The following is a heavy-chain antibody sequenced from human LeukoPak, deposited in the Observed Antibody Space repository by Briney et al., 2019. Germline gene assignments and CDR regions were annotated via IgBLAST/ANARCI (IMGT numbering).Heavy chain of an antibody. CDR3: ARALRPHYYDSSGYYYERFDY. J-gene: IGHJ4*02. D-gene: IGHD3-22*01. V-gene: IGHV1-8*03. Sequence: ASVKVSCKASGYTFTSYDINWVRQATGQGLEWMGWMNPNSGNTGYAQKFQGRVTTTRNTSISTVYMELSSLRSEDTAVYYCARALRPHYYDSSGYYYERFDYWGQGTLVTVSS. CDR2: MNPNSGNT. CDR1: GYTFTSYD.